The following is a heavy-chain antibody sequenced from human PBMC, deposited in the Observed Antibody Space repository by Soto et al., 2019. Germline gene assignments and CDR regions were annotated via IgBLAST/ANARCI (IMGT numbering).Heavy chain of an antibody. CDR2: INHSGST. D-gene: IGHD5-12*01. CDR1: GGSFSGYY. V-gene: IGHV4-34*01. Sequence: PSETLSLTCAVYGGSFSGYYWSWIRQPPGKGLEWIGEINHSGSTNYNPSLKTRVTISVGTSKNQFSLKLSSVTAADTAVYYCARARRYSGYDNNWFDPWGQGTLVTVSS. CDR3: ARARRYSGYDNNWFDP. J-gene: IGHJ5*02.